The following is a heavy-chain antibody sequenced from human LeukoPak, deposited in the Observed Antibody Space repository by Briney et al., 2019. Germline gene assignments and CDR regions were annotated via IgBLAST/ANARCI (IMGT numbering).Heavy chain of an antibody. V-gene: IGHV4-34*01. CDR3: ASAYSSSSLWVY. Sequence: SETLSLTCAVYGGSFSGYYWSWIRQPPGKGLEWIGEINHSGSTNYNASLKSRVTISVDTSNNQFSLKLSSVTAADTAVYYCASAYSSSSLWVYWGQGTLVTVSS. J-gene: IGHJ4*02. D-gene: IGHD6-13*01. CDR2: INHSGST. CDR1: GGSFSGYY.